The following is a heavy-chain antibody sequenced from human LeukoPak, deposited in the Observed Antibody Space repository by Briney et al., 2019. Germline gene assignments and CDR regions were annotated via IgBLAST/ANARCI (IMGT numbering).Heavy chain of an antibody. CDR2: IYYSGST. J-gene: IGHJ4*02. Sequence: SKTLSLTCTVSGGSISSSSYYWGWIRQPPGKGLEWIGSIYYSGSTYYNPSLKSRVTISVDTSKNQFSLKLSSVTAADTAVYYCARDRGYSYGRHFDYWGQGTLVTVSS. CDR1: GGSISSSSYY. CDR3: ARDRGYSYGRHFDY. D-gene: IGHD5-18*01. V-gene: IGHV4-39*07.